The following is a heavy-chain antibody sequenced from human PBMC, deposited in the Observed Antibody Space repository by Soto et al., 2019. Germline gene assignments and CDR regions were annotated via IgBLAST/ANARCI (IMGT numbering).Heavy chain of an antibody. CDR2: ISSSSSTI. CDR3: ARGWLRLSFDY. V-gene: IGHV3-48*01. J-gene: IGHJ4*02. Sequence: GGTLRLSCAASGFTFDSYCMNCVRQAPGTGLEWVAYISSSSSTIYYADSVKGRFTISRDNAKNSLYLQMHSLRGADTAVYYCARGWLRLSFDYWGQGTLVTVSS. CDR1: GFTFDSYC. D-gene: IGHD5-12*01.